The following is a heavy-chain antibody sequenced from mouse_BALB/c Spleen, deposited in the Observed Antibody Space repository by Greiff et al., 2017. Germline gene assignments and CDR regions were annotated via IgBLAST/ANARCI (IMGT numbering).Heavy chain of an antibody. CDR2: IDPYYGGT. V-gene: IGHV1-39*01. D-gene: IGHD3-3*01. Sequence: EVKLQESGPELEKPGASVKISCKASGYSFTGYNMNWVKQSNGKSLEWIGNIDPYYGGTSYNQKFKGKATLTVDKSSSTAYMQLKSLTSEDSAVYYCAREGGTARYFDVWGAGTTVTVSS. CDR1: GYSFTGYN. J-gene: IGHJ1*01. CDR3: AREGGTARYFDV.